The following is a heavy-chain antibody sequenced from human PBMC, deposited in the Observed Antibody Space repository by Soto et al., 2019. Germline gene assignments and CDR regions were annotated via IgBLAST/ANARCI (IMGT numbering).Heavy chain of an antibody. V-gene: IGHV4-39*01. CDR1: GGSISSSSYY. Sequence: PSETLSLTCTVSGGSISSSSYYWGWIRQPPGKGLEWIGSIYYSGSTYYNPSLKSRVTISVDTSKNQFSLKLSSVTAADTAVYYCARHAVFSGYGYFDYWGQGTLVTVSS. D-gene: IGHD5-12*01. CDR2: IYYSGST. J-gene: IGHJ4*02. CDR3: ARHAVFSGYGYFDY.